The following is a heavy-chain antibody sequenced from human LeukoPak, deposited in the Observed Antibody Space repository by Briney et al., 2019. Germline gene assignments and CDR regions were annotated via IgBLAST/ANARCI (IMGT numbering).Heavy chain of an antibody. Sequence: GGSLRLSCAASGFTFSSNWMSWVRQAPGKGLEWVANIKQDGSEKYYVDSVKGRFTISRDNAKNSLYLQMNSLRAEDTAVYYCARDLLVGGSGYHYWGQGTLVTVSS. CDR1: GFTFSSNW. CDR2: IKQDGSEK. CDR3: ARDLLVGGSGYHY. V-gene: IGHV3-7*01. D-gene: IGHD3-22*01. J-gene: IGHJ4*02.